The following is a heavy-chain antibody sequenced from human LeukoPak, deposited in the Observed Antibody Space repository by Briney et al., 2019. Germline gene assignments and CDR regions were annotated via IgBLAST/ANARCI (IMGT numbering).Heavy chain of an antibody. V-gene: IGHV3-64*01. J-gene: IGHJ4*02. CDR2: ISGNGVST. CDR1: GFTFSTYA. Sequence: PGGSLRLSCAASGFTFSTYAMSWVRRTPGKGVEYVSIISGNGVSTHYATSVKGRFTISRDNSKNTLYLQMGSLRAEDMAVYYCARDASDIVVVTAAVCPFDLWGQGTLVTVSS. D-gene: IGHD2-15*01. CDR3: ARDASDIVVVTAAVCPFDL.